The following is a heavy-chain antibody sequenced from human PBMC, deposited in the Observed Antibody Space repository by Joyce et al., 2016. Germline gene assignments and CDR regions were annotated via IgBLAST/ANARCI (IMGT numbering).Heavy chain of an antibody. J-gene: IGHJ3*01. CDR1: GYNFATHW. V-gene: IGHV5-51*01. CDR2: IYPGDTDT. CDR3: ARHGESTMTAAGAFDV. Sequence: DVHLVQSGAEVKKPGESLKISCKGSGYNFATHWIGWVRQMPGKGLEWMGNIYPGDTDTRYDPSLQGKVILSADGFTNTAYLQWTSLKASDTAIYYCARHGESTMTAAGAFDVWGQGTVVTVSS. D-gene: IGHD3-22*01.